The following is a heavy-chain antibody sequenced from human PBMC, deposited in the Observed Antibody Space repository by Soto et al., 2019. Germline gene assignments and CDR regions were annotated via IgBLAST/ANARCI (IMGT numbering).Heavy chain of an antibody. CDR3: ARGEDSGYDYGPFYLNYYYGMDV. CDR1: GFTFSSYA. J-gene: IGHJ6*02. CDR2: ISYDGSNK. D-gene: IGHD5-12*01. V-gene: IGHV3-30-3*01. Sequence: QVQLVESGGGVVQPGRSLRLSCAASGFTFSSYAMHWVRQAPGKGLEWVAVISYDGSNKYYADSVKGRFTISRDNSKNTLYLQMNSLRAEDTPVYYCARGEDSGYDYGPFYLNYYYGMDVWGQGTTVTVSS.